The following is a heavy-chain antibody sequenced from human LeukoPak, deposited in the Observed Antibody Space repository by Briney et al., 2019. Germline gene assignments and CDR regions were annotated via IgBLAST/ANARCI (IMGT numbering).Heavy chain of an antibody. J-gene: IGHJ1*01. CDR2: ISYDGSNK. V-gene: IGHV3-30*04. Sequence: GGSLRLSCAASGFTFSNYAMHWVRQAPGKGLEWVAVISYDGSNKYYAESVKGRFTISRENSKNNLYLQMSSLRAEDTAVYYCARVPGATTVTVREYFQHWGQGTLVTVAS. CDR1: GFTFSNYA. D-gene: IGHD4-17*01. CDR3: ARVPGATTVTVREYFQH.